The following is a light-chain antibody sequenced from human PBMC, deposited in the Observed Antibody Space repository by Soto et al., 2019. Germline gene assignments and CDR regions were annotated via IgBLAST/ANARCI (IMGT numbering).Light chain of an antibody. Sequence: QSALTQPASVSGSPGQSITISCTGTSSDVGYYNFVSWYQQHPGKAPKLMIYDVSNRPSGVSNRFSGSKSGNTASLTISGLQAEDEADYYCDSFTSTSTPLVFGTGTKLTVL. CDR2: DVS. CDR3: DSFTSTSTPLV. V-gene: IGLV2-14*03. J-gene: IGLJ1*01. CDR1: SSDVGYYNF.